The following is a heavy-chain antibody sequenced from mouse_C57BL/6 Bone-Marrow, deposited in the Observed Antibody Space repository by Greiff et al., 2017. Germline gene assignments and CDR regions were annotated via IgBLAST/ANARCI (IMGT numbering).Heavy chain of an antibody. J-gene: IGHJ2*01. D-gene: IGHD4-1*01. V-gene: IGHV1-50*01. CDR1: GYTFTSYW. Sequence: QVQLQQPGAELVKPGASVKLSCKASGYTFTSYWMQWVKQRPGQGLEWIGEIDPSDSYTNYNQKFKGKATLTVATSSSTAYMQLSSLTAEDSAVYYCAREGTNWAFDYWGKGTTLTVSS. CDR3: AREGTNWAFDY. CDR2: IDPSDSYT.